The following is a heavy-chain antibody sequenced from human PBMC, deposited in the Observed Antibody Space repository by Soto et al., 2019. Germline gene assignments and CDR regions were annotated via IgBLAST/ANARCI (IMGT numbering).Heavy chain of an antibody. D-gene: IGHD3-22*01. CDR1: GGSISSSSYY. CDR3: ARNYDSSGSPRI. Sequence: SETLSLTCTVSGGSISSSSYYWGWIRQPPGKGLEWIGSIYYSGSTYYNPSLKSRVTISVDTSKNQFSLKLSSVTAADTAVYYCARNYDSSGSPRIWGQGTLVTVSS. J-gene: IGHJ4*02. CDR2: IYYSGST. V-gene: IGHV4-39*07.